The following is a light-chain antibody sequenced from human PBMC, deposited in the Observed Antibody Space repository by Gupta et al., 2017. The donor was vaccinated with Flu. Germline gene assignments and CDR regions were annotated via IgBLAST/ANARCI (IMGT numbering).Light chain of an antibody. CDR1: QSVSSY. V-gene: IGKV3-11*01. CDR3: QQPSNWPPLT. CDR2: DAS. J-gene: IGKJ4*01. Sequence: EIVLTQSPATLSLSPGERATLSCRASQSVSSYLAWYQQKPGQAPRLLIYDASNRDTGIPARFSGSGFGTDFTLTISSREQEEFAGYYCQQPSNWPPLTFGGGTKVEIK.